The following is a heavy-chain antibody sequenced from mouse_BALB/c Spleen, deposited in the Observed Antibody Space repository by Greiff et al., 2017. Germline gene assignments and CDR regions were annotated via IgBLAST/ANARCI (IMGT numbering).Heavy chain of an antibody. CDR2: ILPGSGST. J-gene: IGHJ3*01. CDR3: ARWRSFAY. V-gene: IGHV1-9*01. CDR1: GYTFSSYW. Sequence: QVQLQQSGAELMKPGASVKISCKATGYTFSSYWIEWVKQRPGHGLEWIGEILPGSGSTNYNEKFKGKATFTADTSSNTAYIQLSSLTSEDSAVYYCARWRSFAYWGQGTLVTVSA.